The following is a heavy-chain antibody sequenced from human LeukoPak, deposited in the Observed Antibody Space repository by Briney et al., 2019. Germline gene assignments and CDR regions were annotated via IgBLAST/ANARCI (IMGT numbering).Heavy chain of an antibody. Sequence: PGGSLRPSCAASGFTFSSYWMHWVRQVPGKGLVWVSRISSDGSSTTYADSVRGRFTISRDNAMNMLYLQMSSLRAEDTAVYYCTRFSMARGLKDYMDVWGEGTTVTVSS. J-gene: IGHJ6*03. CDR3: TRFSMARGLKDYMDV. CDR2: ISSDGSST. V-gene: IGHV3-74*01. CDR1: GFTFSSYW. D-gene: IGHD3-10*01.